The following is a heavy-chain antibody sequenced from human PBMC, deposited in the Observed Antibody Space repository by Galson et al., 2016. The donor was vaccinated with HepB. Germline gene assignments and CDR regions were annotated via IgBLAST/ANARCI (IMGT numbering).Heavy chain of an antibody. CDR2: IYYSGST. CDR3: ARDRKYYDSRLDY. CDR1: GGSISSGGYY. J-gene: IGHJ4*02. Sequence: TLSLTCTVSGGSISSGGYYWSWIRQHPGKVLEWIGYIYYSGSTYYNPSLKSRVTISVDTSKNQFSLKLSSVTAADTAVYYCARDRKYYDSRLDYWGQGTLVTVSS. V-gene: IGHV4-31*03. D-gene: IGHD3-22*01.